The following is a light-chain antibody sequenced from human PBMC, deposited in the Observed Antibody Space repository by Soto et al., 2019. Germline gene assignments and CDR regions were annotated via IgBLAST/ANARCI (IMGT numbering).Light chain of an antibody. CDR3: NSHTSSNTRV. CDR1: SSDVGGYNH. J-gene: IGLJ1*01. V-gene: IGLV2-14*01. CDR2: EVS. Sequence: QSVLTQPASVSGSPGQSITISCTGTSSDVGGYNHVSWYQHHPGKAPKLMIYEVSNRPSGVSNRFSGSKSGNTASLTISGLQADDEAYYYCNSHTSSNTRVFGTGIKV.